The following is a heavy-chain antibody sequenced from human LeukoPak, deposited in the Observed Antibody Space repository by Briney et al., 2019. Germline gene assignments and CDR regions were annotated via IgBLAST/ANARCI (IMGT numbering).Heavy chain of an antibody. CDR1: GFTFSSYS. J-gene: IGHJ4*02. V-gene: IGHV3-21*01. Sequence: GGSLRLSCAASGFTFSSYSMNWVRQAPGKGLEWVSSISSSSSHIYYADSVKGRFTSSRDNAKNSLYLQMNSLRAEDTAVYYCARRVAGLFDYWGQGTLVTVSS. D-gene: IGHD6-19*01. CDR3: ARRVAGLFDY. CDR2: ISSSSSHI.